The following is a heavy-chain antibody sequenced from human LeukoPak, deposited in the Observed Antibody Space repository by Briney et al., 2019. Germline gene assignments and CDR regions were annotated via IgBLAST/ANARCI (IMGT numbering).Heavy chain of an antibody. CDR3: ARRPAYYYDSSGYRFDY. V-gene: IGHV1-18*01. CDR2: ISAYNGNT. Sequence: EASVKVSCKASGYTFTSYGISWVRQAPGQGLEWMGWISAYNGNTNYAQELQGRVTMTTDTSTSTAYMELRSLRSDDTAVYYCARRPAYYYDSSGYRFDYWGQGTLVTVSS. CDR1: GYTFTSYG. D-gene: IGHD3-22*01. J-gene: IGHJ4*02.